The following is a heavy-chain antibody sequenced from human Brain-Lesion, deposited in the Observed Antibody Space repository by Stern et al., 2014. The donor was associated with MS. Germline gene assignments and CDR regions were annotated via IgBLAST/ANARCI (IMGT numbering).Heavy chain of an antibody. CDR3: ARGRVVPGFQYYATDV. CDR1: GGSISSGGYY. V-gene: IGHV4-61*02. Sequence: QVQLVQSGPGLVKPSQTLSLSCTVSGGSISSGGYYWGWIRQPAGKGLEWIGRIFNSGSTSYHPSLKSRVTTTKDHTKNQFSLRLTSMTAADTAVYYCARGRVVPGFQYYATDVWGQGTTVIVSS. CDR2: IFNSGST. J-gene: IGHJ6*02. D-gene: IGHD2-2*01.